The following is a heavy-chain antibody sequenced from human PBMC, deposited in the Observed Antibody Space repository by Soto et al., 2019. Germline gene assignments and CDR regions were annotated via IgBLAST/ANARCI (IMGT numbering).Heavy chain of an antibody. CDR2: IWYDGSNK. V-gene: IGHV3-33*01. D-gene: IGHD6-6*01. CDR3: ARWVAARPGGYFDY. CDR1: GFTFSSYG. Sequence: GGSLRLSCAASGFTFSSYGMHWVRQAPGKGLEWVAVIWYDGSNKYYADSVKGRFTISRDNSKNTLYLQMNSLRAEDTAVYYCARWVAARPGGYFDYWGQGTLVTVSS. J-gene: IGHJ4*02.